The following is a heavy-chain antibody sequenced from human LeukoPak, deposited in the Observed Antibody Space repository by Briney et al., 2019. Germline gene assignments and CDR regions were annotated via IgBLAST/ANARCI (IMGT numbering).Heavy chain of an antibody. CDR3: ARDPWAIAVAGTDYFDY. CDR1: GGTFSSYT. CDR2: ISAYNGNT. D-gene: IGHD6-19*01. V-gene: IGHV1-18*01. Sequence: ASVKVSCKASGGTFSSYTITWVRQAPGQGLEWMGWISAYNGNTNYAQKLQGRGTMTTDTSTSTAYMELRSLRSDDTAVYYCARDPWAIAVAGTDYFDYWGQGTLVTVSS. J-gene: IGHJ4*02.